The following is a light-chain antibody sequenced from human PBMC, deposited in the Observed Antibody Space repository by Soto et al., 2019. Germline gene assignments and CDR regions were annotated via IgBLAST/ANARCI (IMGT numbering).Light chain of an antibody. CDR2: DAS. V-gene: IGKV3-11*01. Sequence: EIVLTQSPATLSLSPGERATLSCRASQSVSSYLAWYQQKPGQAPRLLIYDASNRATGIPARFSGSGSGTDFTLTISSLEPEDVAVYYCQRRSNSITFGQGTRLEIK. J-gene: IGKJ5*01. CDR3: QRRSNSIT. CDR1: QSVSSY.